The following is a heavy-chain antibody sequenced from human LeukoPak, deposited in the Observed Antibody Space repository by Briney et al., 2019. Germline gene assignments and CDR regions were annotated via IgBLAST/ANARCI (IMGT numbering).Heavy chain of an antibody. V-gene: IGHV1-2*04. CDR2: INPNSGGT. J-gene: IGHJ6*02. CDR3: ARGSSLRFLEWLSDYGMDV. Sequence: GASVKVSCKASGYTFTSYYMHWVRQAPGQGLEWMGWINPNSGGTNYAQKFQGWVTMTRDTSISTAYMELSRLRSDDTAVYYCARGSSLRFLEWLSDYGMDVWGQGTTVTVSS. D-gene: IGHD3-3*01. CDR1: GYTFTSYY.